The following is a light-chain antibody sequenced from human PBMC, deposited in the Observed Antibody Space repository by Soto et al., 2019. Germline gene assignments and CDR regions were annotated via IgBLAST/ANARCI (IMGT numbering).Light chain of an antibody. V-gene: IGKV3-11*01. J-gene: IGKJ2*01. CDR3: QQRSSWPAYT. Sequence: EIVLTQSPATLSLSPGERATLSCGASQSVSSYLAWYQQKPGQAPRLLIYDASNRATGIPARFSGSGSGTDFTLTISSPEPEDFAVYYWQQRSSWPAYTFGQGTRLEIK. CDR2: DAS. CDR1: QSVSSY.